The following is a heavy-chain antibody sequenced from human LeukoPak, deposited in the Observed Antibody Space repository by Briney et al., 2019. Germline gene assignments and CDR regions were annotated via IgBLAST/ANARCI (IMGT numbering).Heavy chain of an antibody. J-gene: IGHJ4*02. D-gene: IGHD2-2*01. CDR1: GFTFSNYG. V-gene: IGHV3-33*01. CDR2: IWYDGSNK. Sequence: GRSLRLSCAASGFTFSNYGMHWVRQAPGKGLEWVAVIWYDGSNKYYADSVKGRFTISRDNSKNTLYLQMNSLRAEDTAVYYCARGVTRYCSSTSCYYFDYWGQGTLVTVSS. CDR3: ARGVTRYCSSTSCYYFDY.